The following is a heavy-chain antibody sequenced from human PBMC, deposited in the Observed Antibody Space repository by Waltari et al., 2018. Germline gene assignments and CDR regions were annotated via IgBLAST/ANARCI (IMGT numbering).Heavy chain of an antibody. Sequence: EVQLVESGGGSTQPGRSLRLSCTTSGFTFRDYGVSWVRQAPGKGLGGVGFSRSKADGGTIQYAASVKGRFIISRDDSKSIAYLQMNSLKTEDTAVYYCTREGSCGGVICYYNLGWGQGTLVTVSS. CDR1: GFTFRDYG. D-gene: IGHD2-15*01. CDR2: SRSKADGGTI. J-gene: IGHJ4*02. CDR3: TREGSCGGVICYYNLG. V-gene: IGHV3-49*04.